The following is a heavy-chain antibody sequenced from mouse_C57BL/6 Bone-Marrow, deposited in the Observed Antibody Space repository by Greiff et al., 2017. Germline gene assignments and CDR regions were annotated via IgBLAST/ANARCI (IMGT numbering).Heavy chain of an antibody. CDR2: ISYSGST. J-gene: IGHJ4*01. D-gene: IGHD2-5*01. CDR1: GYSITSDY. Sequence: EVQRVESGPGLAKPSQTLSLTCSVTGYSITSDYWNWIRKFPGNKLEYMGYISYSGSTYYNPSLKSRISITRDTSKNQYYLQLNSVTTEDTATYYCARYRTYYSNPYAMDYWGQGTSVTVSS. CDR3: ARYRTYYSNPYAMDY. V-gene: IGHV3-8*01.